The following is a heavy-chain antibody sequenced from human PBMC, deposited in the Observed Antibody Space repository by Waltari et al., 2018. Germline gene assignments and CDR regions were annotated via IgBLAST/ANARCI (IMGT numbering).Heavy chain of an antibody. CDR2: INPHSGGT. V-gene: IGHV1-2*02. Sequence: QVQLVQSGAEVKKPGASVKVSCKASGYTFTGYYMHWVRQAPGQGLEWMGWINPHSGGTNYAQKFQGRVTMTRDTSISTAYMELSRLRSDDTAVYYCARDSSSWYPTNWFDPWGQGTLVTVSS. CDR3: ARDSSSWYPTNWFDP. D-gene: IGHD6-13*01. J-gene: IGHJ5*02. CDR1: GYTFTGYY.